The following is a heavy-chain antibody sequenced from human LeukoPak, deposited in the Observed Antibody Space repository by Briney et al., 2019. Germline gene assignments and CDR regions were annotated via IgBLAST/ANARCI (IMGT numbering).Heavy chain of an antibody. CDR1: GYTFTSYA. CDR2: INTNTGNP. Sequence: ASVKVSCKAFGYTFTSYAMNWVRQAPGQGLEWMGWINTNTGNPTYAQGFTGRFVFSLDTSVSTAYLQISSLKAEDTAVYYCARGRYCSGGSCRTNWFDPWGQGTLVTVSS. J-gene: IGHJ5*02. D-gene: IGHD2-15*01. CDR3: ARGRYCSGGSCRTNWFDP. V-gene: IGHV7-4-1*02.